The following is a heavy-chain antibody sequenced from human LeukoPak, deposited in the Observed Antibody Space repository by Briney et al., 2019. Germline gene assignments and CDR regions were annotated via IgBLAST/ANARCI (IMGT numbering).Heavy chain of an antibody. CDR3: ARAVGAGPQPAFFDY. V-gene: IGHV3-7*01. J-gene: IGHJ4*02. D-gene: IGHD1-1*01. Sequence: GGSLRLSCVASGFTFSNYGMQWVRQAPGKGLEWVGHIKEDGSQTNYVDSVRGRFTISRDNAKDSLYLQMNSLRAEDTAVYYCARAVGAGPQPAFFDYWGQGTLVTVSS. CDR2: IKEDGSQT. CDR1: GFTFSNYG.